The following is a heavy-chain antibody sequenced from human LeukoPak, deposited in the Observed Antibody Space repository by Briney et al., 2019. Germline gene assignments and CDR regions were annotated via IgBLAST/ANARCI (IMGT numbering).Heavy chain of an antibody. D-gene: IGHD6-6*01. CDR2: NFYSGST. V-gene: IGHV4-39*01. CDR3: ASLKYSSSYFDY. Sequence: SETLSLTCTVSGGXISSTNYYWGWIRQPPGKGLEWIGSNFYSGSTYYNPSLKSRVTISVDTSKNQFSLNLSSVTAADTAVYYCASLKYSSSYFDYWGQGTLVTVSS. CDR1: GGXISSTNYY. J-gene: IGHJ4*02.